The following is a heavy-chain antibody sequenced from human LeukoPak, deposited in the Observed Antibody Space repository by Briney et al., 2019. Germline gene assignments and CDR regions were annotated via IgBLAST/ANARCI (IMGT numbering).Heavy chain of an antibody. Sequence: GASVKVSCKASGYTFTSYYMHWVRQAPGQELEWMGLINPTGGSTGYAQKFQGRVTITRDTSASTAYMELSSLRSEDMAVYYCAREYGVAAAFGAFDIWGQGTMVTVSS. CDR1: GYTFTSYY. CDR3: AREYGVAAAFGAFDI. CDR2: INPTGGST. D-gene: IGHD6-13*01. V-gene: IGHV1-46*01. J-gene: IGHJ3*02.